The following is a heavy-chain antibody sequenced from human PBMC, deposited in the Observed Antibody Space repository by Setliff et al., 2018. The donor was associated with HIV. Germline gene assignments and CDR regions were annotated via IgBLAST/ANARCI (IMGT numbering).Heavy chain of an antibody. J-gene: IGHJ4*02. Sequence: SVKVSCKASGGTFSSYAISWVRQAPGQGLEWMGGIIPIFGTANYAQKFQGRVTITTDESTSTAYMELSSLRSEDTAMYYCATSGFYDILTGYYRPTGFDFWGQGTLVTVSS. CDR1: GGTFSSYA. V-gene: IGHV1-69*05. D-gene: IGHD3-9*01. CDR2: IIPIFGTA. CDR3: ATSGFYDILTGYYRPTGFDF.